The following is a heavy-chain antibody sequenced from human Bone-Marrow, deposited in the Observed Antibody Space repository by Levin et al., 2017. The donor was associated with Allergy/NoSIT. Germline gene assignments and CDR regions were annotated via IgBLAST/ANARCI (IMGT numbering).Heavy chain of an antibody. D-gene: IGHD3-3*01. CDR2: IYPGDSDT. J-gene: IGHJ5*02. CDR1: GYSFTSYW. Sequence: GESLKISCKGSGYSFTSYWIGWVRQMPGKGLEWMGIIYPGDSDTRYSPSFQGQVTISADKSISTAYLQWSSLKASDTAMYYCARLSGGLRLRFLEWLSNGNNWCDPWGQGTLVTVSS. V-gene: IGHV5-51*01. CDR3: ARLSGGLRLRFLEWLSNGNNWCDP.